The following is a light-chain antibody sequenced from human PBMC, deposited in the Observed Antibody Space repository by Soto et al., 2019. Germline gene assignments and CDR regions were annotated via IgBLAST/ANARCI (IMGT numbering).Light chain of an antibody. CDR1: QSVGNN. CDR3: QQYGDWPLT. CDR2: ATS. V-gene: IGKV3-15*01. Sequence: EIVLTQSPATLSVSPGESATLSCRASQSVGNNFAWYQQKPGQAPRLLIFATSTRATGVPARFSGSGSGTEFTLTISSLQSEDFAVYYCQQYGDWPLTFGGGAKVEIE. J-gene: IGKJ4*01.